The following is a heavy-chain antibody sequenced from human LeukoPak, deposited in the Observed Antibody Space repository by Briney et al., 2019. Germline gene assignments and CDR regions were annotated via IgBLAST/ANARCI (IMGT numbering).Heavy chain of an antibody. V-gene: IGHV3-23*01. CDR2: ISGSGDST. D-gene: IGHD3-10*01. Sequence: GSLRLSCAASGFTFSSNSMTWVRQTPGKGLEWVSGISGSGDSTFYADSVKGRFTISRDNSRNTLYLQMSSLRPEDTAVYYCTKWSGFGDDWGQGTLVTVSS. CDR3: TKWSGFGDD. J-gene: IGHJ4*02. CDR1: GFTFSSNS.